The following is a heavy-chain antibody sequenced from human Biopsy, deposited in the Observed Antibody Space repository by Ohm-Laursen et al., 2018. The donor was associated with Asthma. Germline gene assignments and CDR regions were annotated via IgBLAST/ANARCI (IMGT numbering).Heavy chain of an antibody. J-gene: IGHJ6*02. V-gene: IGHV1-18*01. D-gene: IGHD3-16*01. CDR3: ARVDAIMISGDFYFYSGFDL. CDR2: ISVYNGNT. Sequence: SLVKVSCKASGYTFNSAGITWVRQAPGQGLEWMGWISVYNGNTKVAQKLQDRVTMITDTSTSTAYMELRSLRSEDTAVYYCARVDAIMISGDFYFYSGFDLWGQGTTVRVSS. CDR1: GYTFNSAG.